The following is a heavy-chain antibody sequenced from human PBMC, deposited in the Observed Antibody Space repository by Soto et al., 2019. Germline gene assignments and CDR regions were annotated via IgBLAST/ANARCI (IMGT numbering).Heavy chain of an antibody. CDR2: MNPNSGNT. J-gene: IGHJ6*02. CDR1: GYTFTSYD. D-gene: IGHD6-13*01. Sequence: ASVNVSCKASGYTFTSYDINWVRQATGQGLEWMGWMNPNSGNTGYAQKFQGRVTMTRNTSISTAYMELSSLRSEDTAVYYCARGLILHGYSSSWVYYYYGMDVWGQGTTVTVSS. V-gene: IGHV1-8*01. CDR3: ARGLILHGYSSSWVYYYYGMDV.